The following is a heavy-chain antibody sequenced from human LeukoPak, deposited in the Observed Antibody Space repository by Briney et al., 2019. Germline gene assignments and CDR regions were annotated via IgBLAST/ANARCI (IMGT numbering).Heavy chain of an antibody. CDR3: ARAGGSTVSHSDY. Sequence: GGSLRLSCAASGLTVSSNYMSWVRQAPGKGLEWVSVIYSGGNTYYADSVKGRFTISRDNSKNTLYLQMDSLRAEDTAVYYCARAGGSTVSHSDYWGQGTLVTVSS. D-gene: IGHD4-17*01. CDR1: GLTVSSNY. V-gene: IGHV3-53*01. CDR2: IYSGGNT. J-gene: IGHJ4*02.